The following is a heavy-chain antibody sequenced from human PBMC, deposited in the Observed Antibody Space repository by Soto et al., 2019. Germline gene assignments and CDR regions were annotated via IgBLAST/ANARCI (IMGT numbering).Heavy chain of an antibody. J-gene: IGHJ4*02. D-gene: IGHD3-3*01. CDR2: INHSGST. V-gene: IGHV4-34*01. CDR3: ARAQYYDFWSGSPFDY. Sequence: PXETLSLTCAVDGVSFSGYYWGWIRQPPGKGLEWIGEINHSGSTNYNPSLKSRVTISVDTSKNQFSLKLSSVTAADTAVYYCARAQYYDFWSGSPFDYWGQGSLVTVSS. CDR1: GVSFSGYY.